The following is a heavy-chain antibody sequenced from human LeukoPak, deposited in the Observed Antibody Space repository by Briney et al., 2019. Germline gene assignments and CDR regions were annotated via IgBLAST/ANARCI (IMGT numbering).Heavy chain of an antibody. CDR2: ISSGTG. J-gene: IGHJ4*02. CDR3: ARDWYHAIDY. CDR1: GFTFSDYF. D-gene: IGHD2-2*01. V-gene: IGHV3-11*04. Sequence: PGGSLRLSCAASGFTFSDYFMSWIRQAPGKGLEWLSHISSGTGYYTDSVKGRATISRDNSKNTLYLQMNSLRAEDTAVYYCARDWYHAIDYWGQGTLVTVSS.